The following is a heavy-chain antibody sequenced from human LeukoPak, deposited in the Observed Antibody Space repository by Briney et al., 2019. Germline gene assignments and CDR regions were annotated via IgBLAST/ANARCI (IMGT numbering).Heavy chain of an antibody. J-gene: IGHJ4*02. Sequence: AVKVSCQDSRGTFSSDAISCVRQAPAQGIEWMGGIIPIFGTANYAQKFQGRVTITADESTSTAYMELSSLRSEDTAVYYCARDIEDSGSYYRPGYWGQGTLVTVSS. V-gene: IGHV1-69*13. CDR3: ARDIEDSGSYYRPGY. CDR1: RGTFSSDA. CDR2: IIPIFGTA. D-gene: IGHD1-26*01.